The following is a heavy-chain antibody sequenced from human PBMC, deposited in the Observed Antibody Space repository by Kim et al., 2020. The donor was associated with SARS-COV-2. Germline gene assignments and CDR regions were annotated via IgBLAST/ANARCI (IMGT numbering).Heavy chain of an antibody. CDR3: TPGRAVNY. CDR1: GFTFSGSA. J-gene: IGHJ4*02. D-gene: IGHD3-16*02. V-gene: IGHV3-73*01. Sequence: GGSLRLSCAASGFTFSGSAMHWVRQASGKGLEWVGRIRSKANSYATAYAASVKGRFTISRDDSKNTAYLQMNILKTEDTAVYYCTPGRAVNYWGQGTLVTVSS. CDR2: IRSKANSYAT.